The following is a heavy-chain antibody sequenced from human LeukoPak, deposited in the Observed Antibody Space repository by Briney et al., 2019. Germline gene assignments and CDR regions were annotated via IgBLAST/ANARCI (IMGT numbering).Heavy chain of an antibody. V-gene: IGHV1-69*13. CDR3: ARDPAQVLSDYGMDV. J-gene: IGHJ6*02. CDR1: GGTFISYA. D-gene: IGHD2-15*01. Sequence: SVKVSCKASGGTFISYAISWVRQAPGQGLEWMGGIIPIFGTANCAQKFQGRVTITADESTSTAYMELSSLRSEDTAVYYCARDPAQVLSDYGMDVWGQGTTVTVSS. CDR2: IIPIFGTA.